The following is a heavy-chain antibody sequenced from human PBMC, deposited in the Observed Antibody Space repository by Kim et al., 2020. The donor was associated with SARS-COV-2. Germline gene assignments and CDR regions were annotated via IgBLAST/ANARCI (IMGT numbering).Heavy chain of an antibody. J-gene: IGHJ5*02. Sequence: SQKFQGRVTITRDTSASTAYMELSSLRSEDTAVYYCARDPWGGGLNWFDPWGQGTLVTVSS. D-gene: IGHD7-27*01. V-gene: IGHV1-3*01. CDR3: ARDPWGGGLNWFDP.